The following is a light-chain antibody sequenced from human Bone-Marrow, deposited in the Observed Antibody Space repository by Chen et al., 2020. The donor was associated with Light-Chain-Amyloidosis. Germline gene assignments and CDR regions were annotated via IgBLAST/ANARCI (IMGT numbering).Light chain of an antibody. Sequence: EIVLTQSPGTLSLSPGERATLSCRASQSVGSSYLAWYQQKPGQAPRLLIYGASSRATGIPDRFSGGGAGTDFTLTISRLEPEDFAVYYCQQYGSSPPATVGQGTKVEIK. CDR2: GAS. CDR1: QSVGSSY. V-gene: IGKV3-20*01. CDR3: QQYGSSPPAT. J-gene: IGKJ1*01.